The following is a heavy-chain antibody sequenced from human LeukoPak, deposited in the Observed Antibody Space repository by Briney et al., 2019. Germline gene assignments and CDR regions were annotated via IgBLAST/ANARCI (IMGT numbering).Heavy chain of an antibody. V-gene: IGHV3-15*01. Sequence: PGGSLRLSCAASGFTFSNAWMSWVRKAPGKGLEWVGRIKSKTDGGTTDYAAPVKGRFTISRDDSKNTLYLQMNSLKTEDTAVYYCTTEGNYDILTGYPRFDYWGQGTLVTVSS. CDR3: TTEGNYDILTGYPRFDY. CDR1: GFTFSNAW. CDR2: IKSKTDGGTT. D-gene: IGHD3-9*01. J-gene: IGHJ4*02.